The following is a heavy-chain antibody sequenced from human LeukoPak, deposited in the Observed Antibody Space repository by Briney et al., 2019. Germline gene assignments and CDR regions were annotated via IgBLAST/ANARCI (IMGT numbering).Heavy chain of an antibody. V-gene: IGHV4-31*03. CDR3: ARDDFSSAYNSFDP. J-gene: IGHJ5*02. Sequence: SQTLSLTCTVSGGSISSGRYYWSWIRQHPGKGLEWIGYIHYSGTTSYNASLKSRVTISVDTSKNQCSLRLSSVTATDTAVYYCARDDFSSAYNSFDPWGQGTLVTVSS. D-gene: IGHD3-3*01. CDR2: IHYSGTT. CDR1: GGSISSGRYY.